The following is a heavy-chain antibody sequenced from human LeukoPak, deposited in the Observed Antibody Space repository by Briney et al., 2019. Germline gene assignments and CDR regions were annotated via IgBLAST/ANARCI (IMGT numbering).Heavy chain of an antibody. CDR1: GGSISSSSYY. Sequence: SETLSLTCAVSGGSISSSSYYWGWIRQPPGKGLEWIGSIYYSGSTYYNPSLKSRVTISVDPSKNQFSLKLSSVTAADTAVYYCARHSGYSYGYAYYYYYMDVWGKGTTVTVSS. V-gene: IGHV4-39*01. CDR3: ARHSGYSYGYAYYYYYMDV. D-gene: IGHD5-18*01. J-gene: IGHJ6*03. CDR2: IYYSGST.